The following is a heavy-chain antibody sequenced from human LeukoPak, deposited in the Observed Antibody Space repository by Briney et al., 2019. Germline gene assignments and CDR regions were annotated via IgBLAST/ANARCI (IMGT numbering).Heavy chain of an antibody. D-gene: IGHD2-2*01. CDR1: GGSFSGYY. J-gene: IGHJ4*02. CDR2: INHSGST. Sequence: SETLSLTCAVYGGSFSGYYWSWIRQPPGKGLEWIGEINHSGSTNYNPSLKSRVTISVDTSKNQFSLKLSSVTAADTAVYYCARGVVISVHELGYCSSTSCRKDARYFDYWGQGTLVTVSS. CDR3: ARGVVISVHELGYCSSTSCRKDARYFDY. V-gene: IGHV4-34*01.